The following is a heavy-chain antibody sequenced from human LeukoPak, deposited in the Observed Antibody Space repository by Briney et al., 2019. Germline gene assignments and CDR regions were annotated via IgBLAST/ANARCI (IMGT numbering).Heavy chain of an antibody. Sequence: GGSLRLSCAAYGFTFSSYGMHWVRQAPGKGLEWVAFIRYDGSNKYYADSVKGRYTISRDNSKNTLYLQMNSLRAEDTAVYYCAKGPDTAMVSSDYWGQGTLVTVSS. CDR1: GFTFSSYG. CDR2: IRYDGSNK. CDR3: AKGPDTAMVSSDY. D-gene: IGHD5-18*01. V-gene: IGHV3-30*02. J-gene: IGHJ4*02.